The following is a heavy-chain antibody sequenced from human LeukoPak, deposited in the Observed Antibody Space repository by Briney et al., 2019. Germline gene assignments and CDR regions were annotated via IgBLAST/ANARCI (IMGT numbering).Heavy chain of an antibody. Sequence: GGSLRLSCAASRFTFSSYGMHWVRQAPGKGLEWVAYIQYDGSNAQYADSVQGRFSISRDSSKNILYLQMNSLRAEDTAVYYLGKDSFCKGGGLLFLYMDVWGKGTTVTISS. CDR2: IQYDGSNA. J-gene: IGHJ6*03. D-gene: IGHD2-21*02. CDR1: RFTFSSYG. V-gene: IGHV3-30*02. CDR3: GKDSFCKGGGLLFLYMDV.